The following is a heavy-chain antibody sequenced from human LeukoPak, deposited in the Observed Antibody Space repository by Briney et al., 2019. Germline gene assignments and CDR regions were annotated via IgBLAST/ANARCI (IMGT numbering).Heavy chain of an antibody. CDR2: IYYSGST. CDR1: GGSISSGDYY. V-gene: IGHV4-30-4*08. J-gene: IGHJ4*02. Sequence: SEXLSLTCTVSGGSISSGDYYWSWIRQPPGKGLEWIGYIYYSGSTYYNPSLKSRVTISVDTSKNQFSLKLSSVTAADTAVYYCARGAVYDGWGSYYFDYWGQGTLVTVSS. CDR3: ARGAVYDGWGSYYFDY. D-gene: IGHD7-27*01.